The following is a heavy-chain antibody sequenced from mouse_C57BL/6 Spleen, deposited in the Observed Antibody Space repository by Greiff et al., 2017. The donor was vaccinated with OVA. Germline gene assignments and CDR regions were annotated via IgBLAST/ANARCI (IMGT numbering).Heavy chain of an antibody. CDR2: IYPGDGDT. Sequence: VQLQQSGAELVKPGASVKISCKASGYAFSSYWMNWVKQRPGKGLEWIGQIYPGDGDTNYNGKFKGKATLTADKSSSTAYMQLSRLTSEDSAVYVSARGIYDGYHHRAMDYWGKGTSVTVSS. J-gene: IGHJ4*01. CDR1: GYAFSSYW. V-gene: IGHV1-80*01. D-gene: IGHD2-3*01. CDR3: ARGIYDGYHHRAMDY.